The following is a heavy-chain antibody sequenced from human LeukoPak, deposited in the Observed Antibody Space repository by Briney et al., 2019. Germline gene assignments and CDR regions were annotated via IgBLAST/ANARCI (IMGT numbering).Heavy chain of an antibody. J-gene: IGHJ4*02. D-gene: IGHD5-24*01. V-gene: IGHV3-7*01. CDR2: INKDGSEK. Sequence: LRLSCAVSGLIFRSYWISWVRQPQGQGLEWVANINKDGSEKYFVDSVKGRFTISRDNAKNSLHLQMNTLRAEDTAVYYCARERDGRFFDYWGQGTLVTVSS. CDR3: ARERDGRFFDY. CDR1: GLIFRSYW.